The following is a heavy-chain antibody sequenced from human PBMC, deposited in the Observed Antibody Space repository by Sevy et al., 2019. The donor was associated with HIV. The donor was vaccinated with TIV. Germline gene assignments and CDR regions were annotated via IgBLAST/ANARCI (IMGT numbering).Heavy chain of an antibody. CDR3: ARPALNYYDSNGYGFNL. D-gene: IGHD3-22*01. CDR2: IYPDDSDT. Sequence: GESLKTSCKGSGYTFNTYWIAWVRQMPGKGLEWMGIIYPDDSDTRYSPSFQGHVTISADKSTDTAYLQWSSLKASDTAMYYCARPALNYYDSNGYGFNLWGQGTMVTVSS. V-gene: IGHV5-51*01. J-gene: IGHJ3*01. CDR1: GYTFNTYW.